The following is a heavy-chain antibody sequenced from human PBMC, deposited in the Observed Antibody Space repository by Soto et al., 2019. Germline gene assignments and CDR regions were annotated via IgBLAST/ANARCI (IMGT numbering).Heavy chain of an antibody. V-gene: IGHV3-43D*04. CDR1: GFTFDDYA. Sequence: LRLSCAASGFTFDDYAMHWVRQGPGKGLEWVSVITWDGGSTYYTDSVKGRFTVSRDNSKNSLYLLMHSLRAEDTALYYCAKDIGAYCAGDCYLPDYWGQGTLVTVSS. J-gene: IGHJ4*02. CDR2: ITWDGGST. D-gene: IGHD2-21*02. CDR3: AKDIGAYCAGDCYLPDY.